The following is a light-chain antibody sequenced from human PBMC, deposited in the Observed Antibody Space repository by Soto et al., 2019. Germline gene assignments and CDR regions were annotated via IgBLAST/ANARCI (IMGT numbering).Light chain of an antibody. CDR2: WAS. CDR3: QQYYSIPYT. J-gene: IGKJ2*01. V-gene: IGKV4-1*01. Sequence: DIVMTQSPDSLAVSLGERATINCKSSQSVLYSSNNKNYLAWYQQKPGQPPKLLIYWASTRESGVPDRFTGSGSGTDFTLTISSLQAEDVAVYYRQQYYSIPYTFGQGTKVDIK. CDR1: QSVLYSSNNKNY.